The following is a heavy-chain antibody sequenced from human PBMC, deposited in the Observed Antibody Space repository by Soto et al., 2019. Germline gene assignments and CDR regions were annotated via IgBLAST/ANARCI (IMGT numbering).Heavy chain of an antibody. CDR1: GFTFSNYG. V-gene: IGHV3-33*01. CDR3: AREAGYQNAVGQQLPNY. CDR2: IWYDESNE. Sequence: QVQLVESGGGVVQPGRSLRLSCAASGFTFSNYGMHWVRQAPGKGLEWVAGIWYDESNENYAESVKGRFTISRDNSKNTMSLQMYSLRAEDTAMYYCAREAGYQNAVGQQLPNYWGQGTLVTVSS. J-gene: IGHJ4*02. D-gene: IGHD6-13*01.